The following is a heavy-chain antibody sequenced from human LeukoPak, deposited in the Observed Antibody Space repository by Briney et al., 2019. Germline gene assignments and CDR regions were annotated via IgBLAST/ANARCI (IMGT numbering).Heavy chain of an antibody. CDR1: GGSISSYY. D-gene: IGHD3-22*01. V-gene: IGHV4-59*01. J-gene: IGHJ4*02. CDR2: IYYSGST. Sequence: SSETLSLTCTVSGGSISSYYWSWIRQPPGKGLEWIGYIYYSGSTNYNPSLKSRVTISVDTSKNQFSLKLSSVTAADTAVYYCATYYYDSSGYYWFDYWGQGTLVTVSS. CDR3: ATYYYDSSGYYWFDY.